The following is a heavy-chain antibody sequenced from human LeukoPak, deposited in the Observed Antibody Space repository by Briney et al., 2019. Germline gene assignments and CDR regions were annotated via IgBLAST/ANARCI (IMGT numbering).Heavy chain of an antibody. J-gene: IGHJ4*02. CDR1: GGSISSYY. CDR3: ARESLESSLHY. D-gene: IGHD3-3*01. V-gene: IGHV4-59*01. Sequence: KPSETLSLTCTVSGGSISSYYWSGIRQPPGKGLEWIGYIYYSGSTNYNPSLKSRVTISLDTSKNQFSLRLSSVTAADTAVYYCARESLESSLHYWGQGTLVTVSS. CDR2: IYYSGST.